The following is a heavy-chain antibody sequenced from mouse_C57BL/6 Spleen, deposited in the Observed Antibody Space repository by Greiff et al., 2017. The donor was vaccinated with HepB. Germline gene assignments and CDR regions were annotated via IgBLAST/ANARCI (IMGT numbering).Heavy chain of an antibody. V-gene: IGHV1-69*01. D-gene: IGHD2-4*01. J-gene: IGHJ3*01. Sequence: QVQLQQPGAELVMPGASVKLSCKASGYTFTSYWMHWVKQRPGQGLEWIGENDPSDSYTNYNQKFKGKYTLTVDKSSSTAYMQLRSLTSDDSAVYYCARWYDYDGFAYWGQGTLVTVSA. CDR3: ARWYDYDGFAY. CDR1: GYTFTSYW. CDR2: NDPSDSYT.